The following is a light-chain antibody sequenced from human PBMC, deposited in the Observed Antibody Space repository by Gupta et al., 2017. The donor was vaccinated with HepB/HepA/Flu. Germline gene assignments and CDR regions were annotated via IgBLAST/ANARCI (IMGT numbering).Light chain of an antibody. V-gene: IGKV1-5*03. J-gene: IGKJ4*01. CDR1: QNIGTW. Sequence: DILMTQSPSSLSASVGDRVTITCRASQNIGTWLAWYQQKPRKAPKLLIYEASTSQSGVPSRFSGSGSGTEFTLTIDSLQSDDFATYYCQQYNDYWRLTFGGGTKVDIK. CDR2: EAS. CDR3: QQYNDYWRLT.